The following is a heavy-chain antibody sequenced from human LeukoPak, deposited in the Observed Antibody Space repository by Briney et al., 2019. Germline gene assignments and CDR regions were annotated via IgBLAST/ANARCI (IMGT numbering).Heavy chain of an antibody. CDR2: IRYDGSNK. CDR1: GFTFSSYG. V-gene: IGHV3-30*02. D-gene: IGHD2-2*03. Sequence: PGGSLRLSCAASGFTFSSYGMHWDRQAPGKGLEWVAFIRYDGSNKYYADSVKGRFTISRDNSKNTLYLQMNSLRAEDTAVYYCAKDLDIVVVPAANSVDYWGQGTLVTVSS. J-gene: IGHJ4*02. CDR3: AKDLDIVVVPAANSVDY.